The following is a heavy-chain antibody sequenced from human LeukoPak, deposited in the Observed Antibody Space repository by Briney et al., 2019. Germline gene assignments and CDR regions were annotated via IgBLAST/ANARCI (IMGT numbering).Heavy chain of an antibody. CDR2: ISSSSSTI. J-gene: IGHJ3*02. CDR3: ARDPSYDAFDI. V-gene: IGHV3-48*04. Sequence: GGSLRLSCAASGFTFSSYSMNWVRQAPGKGLEWVSYISSSSSTIYYADSVKGRFTISRDNAKNSLYLQMNSLRAEDTAVYYCARDPSYDAFDIWGQGTMVTVSS. CDR1: GFTFSSYS.